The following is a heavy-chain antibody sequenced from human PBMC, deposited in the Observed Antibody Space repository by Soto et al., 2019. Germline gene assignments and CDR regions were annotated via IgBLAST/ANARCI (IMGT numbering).Heavy chain of an antibody. D-gene: IGHD3-16*01. J-gene: IGHJ5*02. V-gene: IGHV4-4*02. CDR1: GGTVASSQW. CDR2: VYHTGDT. Sequence: ASENLALTCGVSGGTVASSQWWIWVRQFPGRGLEWIGNVYHTGDTNFNPSLQSRVTFSVDKSNNQFSLGLTSVTAADTAVSFFAKGIMTWGGNNYFHPRGPGTLVTVSS. CDR3: AKGIMTWGGNNYFHP.